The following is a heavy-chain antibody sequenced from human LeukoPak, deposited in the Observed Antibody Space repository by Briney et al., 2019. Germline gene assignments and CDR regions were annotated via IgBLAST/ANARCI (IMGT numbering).Heavy chain of an antibody. V-gene: IGHV1-3*01. CDR2: INAGNGNT. CDR3: ARDGFDIVVVPAAPPYYYYYYGMDV. CDR1: GYTFTSYA. D-gene: IGHD2-2*01. J-gene: IGHJ6*02. Sequence: ASVKVSCKASGYTFTSYAMHWVRQAPGQRLEWMGWINAGNGNTKYSQKFQGRVTITRDTSASTAYMELSSLRSEDTAVYYCARDGFDIVVVPAAPPYYYYYYGMDVWGQGTTVTVSS.